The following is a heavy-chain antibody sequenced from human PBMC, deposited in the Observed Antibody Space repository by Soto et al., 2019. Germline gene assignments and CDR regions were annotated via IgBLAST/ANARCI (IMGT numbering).Heavy chain of an antibody. CDR1: GGSFSGYY. CDR3: ARRSSSGWGFDY. CDR2: VYYTGST. Sequence: PSETLSLTCAVYGGSFSGYYWSWIRQPPGKGLEWIGYVYYTGSTNYNPSLKSRVTISVDTSKNQFSLKLSSVTAADTAVYYCARRSSSGWGFDYWGQGTLVTVSS. J-gene: IGHJ4*02. V-gene: IGHV4-59*08. D-gene: IGHD6-19*01.